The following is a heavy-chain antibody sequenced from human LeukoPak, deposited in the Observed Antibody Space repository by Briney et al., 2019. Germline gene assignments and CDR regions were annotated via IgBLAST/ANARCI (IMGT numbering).Heavy chain of an antibody. CDR3: ARVVSYYGSAYRLLDL. J-gene: IGHJ2*01. CDR1: GFTFSSYA. Sequence: GGSLRLSCAASGFTFSSYAMSWVRQAPGKGLEWVALIWFDGSNKHYADSVKGRFTVSRDNSKNTMYLQMNSLRAEDTAVYYCARVVSYYGSAYRLLDLWGRGTLVTVSS. D-gene: IGHD3-10*01. CDR2: IWFDGSNK. V-gene: IGHV3-33*08.